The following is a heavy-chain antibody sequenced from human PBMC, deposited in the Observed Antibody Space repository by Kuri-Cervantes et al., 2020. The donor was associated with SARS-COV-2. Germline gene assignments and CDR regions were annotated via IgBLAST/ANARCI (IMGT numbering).Heavy chain of an antibody. J-gene: IGHJ6*02. CDR2: IVVGSGNT. D-gene: IGHD2-2*01. CDR3: ATSTSHIVVVPAALLLGYGMDV. V-gene: IGHV1-58*02. CDR1: GFTFSSST. Sequence: SVKVSCKASGFTFSSSTMQWVRQARGQRLEWIGWIVVGSGNTNYAQKFQERITVTRDMSTRTAYMELSSLRSEDTAVYYCATSTSHIVVVPAALLLGYGMDVWGQGTTVTVSS.